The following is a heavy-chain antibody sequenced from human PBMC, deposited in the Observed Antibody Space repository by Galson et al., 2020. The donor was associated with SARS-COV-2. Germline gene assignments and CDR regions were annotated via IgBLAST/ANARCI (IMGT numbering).Heavy chain of an antibody. CDR1: GGPIISRYY. Sequence: SQTPSLTCTVSGGPIISRYYWRWIRQPPGKGLEWIGSIHYRGSTYNNPSLKSRVPISVDTSRNHFSLILSSVTAADTAVYYCARELRGFHREGATNGVFDFWGQGTMVTVSS. J-gene: IGHJ3*01. V-gene: IGHV4-39*07. CDR3: ARELRGFHREGATNGVFDF. CDR2: IHYRGST. D-gene: IGHD2-8*01.